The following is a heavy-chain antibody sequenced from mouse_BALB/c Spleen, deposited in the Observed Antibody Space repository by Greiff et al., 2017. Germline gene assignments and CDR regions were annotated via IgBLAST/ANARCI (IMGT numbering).Heavy chain of an antibody. V-gene: IGHV1-63*02. J-gene: IGHJ4*01. CDR1: GYTFTNYW. CDR2: IYPGGGYT. Sequence: LVESGAELVRPGTSVKMSCKAAGYTFTNYWIGWVKQRPGHGLEWIGDIYPGGGYTNYNEKFKGKATLTADTSSSTAYMQLSSLTSEDSAIYYCAREYGNYEDYYAMDYWGQGTSVTVSS. CDR3: AREYGNYEDYYAMDY. D-gene: IGHD2-10*02.